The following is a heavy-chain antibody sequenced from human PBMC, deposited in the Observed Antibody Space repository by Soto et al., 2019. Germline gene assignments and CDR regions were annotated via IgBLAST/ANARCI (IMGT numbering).Heavy chain of an antibody. CDR2: ISAYNGNT. Sequence: ASVKGSCKAAGYTFTSYGSSWGRQAPGQGLEWMGWISAYNGNTNYAQKLQGRVTMTTDTSTSTAYMELRSLRSDDTAVYYCARGSGVLKVYYYYMDVWGKGTTVTVSS. D-gene: IGHD2-8*01. J-gene: IGHJ6*03. V-gene: IGHV1-18*01. CDR3: ARGSGVLKVYYYYMDV. CDR1: GYTFTSYG.